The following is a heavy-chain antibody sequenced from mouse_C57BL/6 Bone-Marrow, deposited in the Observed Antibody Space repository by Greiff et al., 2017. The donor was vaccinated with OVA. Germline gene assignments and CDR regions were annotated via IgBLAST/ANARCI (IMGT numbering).Heavy chain of an antibody. Sequence: EVQRVESGPGLVKPSQSLSLTCSVTGYSITSGYYWNWIRQFPGNKLEWMGYISYDGSNNYNPSLKNRISITRDTSKNQFFLKLNSVTTEDTATYYCAREAYYGTAWFAYWGQGTLVTVSA. CDR1: GYSITSGYY. V-gene: IGHV3-6*01. CDR2: ISYDGSN. CDR3: AREAYYGTAWFAY. D-gene: IGHD2-10*01. J-gene: IGHJ3*01.